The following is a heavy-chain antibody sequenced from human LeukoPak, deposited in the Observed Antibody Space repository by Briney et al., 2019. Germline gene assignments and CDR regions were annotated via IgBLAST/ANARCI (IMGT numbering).Heavy chain of an antibody. Sequence: GGSLRLSCSASGFTYTDYSMSWVRQVPGKGLEWVSGLGRTGEYKYYADSVKGRFTISRDNSKDMVFLQMNSLRAEDTAIYYCVKDRPCGTCTRMHAWGQGTTV. V-gene: IGHV3-23*01. J-gene: IGHJ6*02. CDR2: LGRTGEYK. D-gene: IGHD2-21*01. CDR1: GFTYTDYS. CDR3: VKDRPCGTCTRMHA.